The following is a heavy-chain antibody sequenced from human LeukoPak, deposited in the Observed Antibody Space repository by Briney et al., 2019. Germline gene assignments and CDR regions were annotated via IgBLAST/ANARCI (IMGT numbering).Heavy chain of an antibody. Sequence: SLKVSRTPSGCTFSSYAISWVRQAPGQGLEWMGGIIPIFGTANYAQKFQGRVTITRNTSISTAYMELSSLRSEDTAVYYCARGRGYCSGGSCYHYYYYYYMDVWGKGTTVTVSS. CDR3: ARGRGYCSGGSCYHYYYYYYMDV. D-gene: IGHD2-15*01. CDR2: IIPIFGTA. J-gene: IGHJ6*03. CDR1: GCTFSSYA. V-gene: IGHV1-69*05.